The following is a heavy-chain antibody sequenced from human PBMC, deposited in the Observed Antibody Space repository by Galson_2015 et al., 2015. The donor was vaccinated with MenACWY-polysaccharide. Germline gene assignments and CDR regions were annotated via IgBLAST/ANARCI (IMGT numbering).Heavy chain of an antibody. Sequence: SLRLSCAVSGLSFPHAWMSWVRQAPGKGLEWIGRMKSKGSGGTTDYIAPVKGRFTISRDDSKNMLYLQMNSLKASDTAIYYCARLTGPYSYYFYYMDVWGKGTTVTVSS. V-gene: IGHV3-15*01. CDR3: ARLTGPYSYYFYYMDV. CDR2: MKSKGSGGTT. J-gene: IGHJ6*03. D-gene: IGHD3-9*01. CDR1: GLSFPHAW.